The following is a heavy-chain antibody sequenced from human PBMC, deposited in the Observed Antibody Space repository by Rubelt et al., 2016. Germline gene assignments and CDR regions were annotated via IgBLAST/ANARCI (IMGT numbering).Heavy chain of an antibody. V-gene: IGHV1-2*04. CDR1: GGTFSSYA. CDR3: ARGRIAAAGGAFDI. CDR2: INPNSGGT. Sequence: QVQLVQSGAEVKKPGSSVKVSCKASGGTFSSYAISWVRQAPGQGLEWMGWINPNSGGTNYAQKFQGWVTMTRETSISTAYMELSRLRSDDTAVYYCARGRIAAAGGAFDIWGQGTMVTVSS. J-gene: IGHJ3*02. D-gene: IGHD6-13*01.